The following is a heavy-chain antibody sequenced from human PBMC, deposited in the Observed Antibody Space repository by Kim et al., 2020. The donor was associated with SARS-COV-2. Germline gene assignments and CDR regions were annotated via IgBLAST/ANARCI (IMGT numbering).Heavy chain of an antibody. J-gene: IGHJ3*02. CDR2: ISWNSGCI. V-gene: IGHV3-9*01. D-gene: IGHD1-26*01. CDR3: AKDIDEEQLVGGAFDI. CDR1: GFTFGDYA. Sequence: SLRLSCAASGFTFGDYAMHWVRQAPGKGLEWVSGISWNSGCIGYADSVKGRFTISRDNAKKSLYLQMNSLRAEDTALYYCAKDIDEEQLVGGAFDIWGQGTMFTVSS.